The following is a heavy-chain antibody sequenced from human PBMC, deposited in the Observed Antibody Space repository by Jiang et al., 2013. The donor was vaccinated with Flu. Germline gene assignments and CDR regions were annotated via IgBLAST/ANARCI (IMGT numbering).Heavy chain of an antibody. CDR3: ARRSQPGYSYGPWRY. V-gene: IGHV4-34*01. CDR2: INHSGST. J-gene: IGHJ4*02. CDR1: GGSFSGYY. D-gene: IGHD5-18*01. Sequence: LLKPSETLSLTCAVYGGSFSGYYWSWIRQPPGKGLEWIGEINHSGSTNYNPSLKSRVTISVDTSKNQFSLKLSSVTAADTAVYYCARRSQPGYSYGPWRYWGQGTLVTVSS.